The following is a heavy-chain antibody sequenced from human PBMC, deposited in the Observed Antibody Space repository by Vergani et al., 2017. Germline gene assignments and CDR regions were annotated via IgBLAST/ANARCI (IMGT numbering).Heavy chain of an antibody. V-gene: IGHV3-23*01. CDR1: GFTFSACP. CDR3: ARDRYYLGSGSYPYFYYYGLDV. J-gene: IGHJ6*02. Sequence: EVQLLQSGGGVIQPGGSVRLSCAASGFTFSACPMTWVRQAPGKGLEWVSAISARYPSTYYADSVKGRFTISRDNSKNMLYLQMNSLRAEDTAVYYCARDRYYLGSGSYPYFYYYGLDVWSQGTAVTVSS. D-gene: IGHD3-10*01. CDR2: ISARYPST.